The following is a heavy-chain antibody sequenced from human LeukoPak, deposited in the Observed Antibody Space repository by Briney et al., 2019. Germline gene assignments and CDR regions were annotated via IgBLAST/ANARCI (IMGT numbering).Heavy chain of an antibody. Sequence: GGSLRLSCAASGFTFSNYAMTWVRQAPGKGLEWVSTIGGNGVTTYYADSVKGRFTISRDNSKNTLYLQMNSLRAEDTAVYYCARGLYYYDSSGRYWGQGTLVTVSS. V-gene: IGHV3-23*01. D-gene: IGHD3-22*01. CDR1: GFTFSNYA. CDR2: IGGNGVTT. J-gene: IGHJ4*02. CDR3: ARGLYYYDSSGRY.